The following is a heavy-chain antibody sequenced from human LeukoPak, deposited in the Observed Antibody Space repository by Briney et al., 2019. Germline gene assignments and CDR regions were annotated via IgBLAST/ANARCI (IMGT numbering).Heavy chain of an antibody. V-gene: IGHV3-23*01. CDR1: GFRFEDYA. CDR3: AKGRSSWFSGSFDS. Sequence: GRSLRLSCVASGFRFEDYAMHWVRQVPGKGLEWVSDIRGSGGSTNYADSVKGRFTISRDNSKNTLYLQMGSLRVEDTAEYYCAKGRSSWFSGSFDSWGQGTLVTVSS. D-gene: IGHD6-19*01. J-gene: IGHJ4*02. CDR2: IRGSGGST.